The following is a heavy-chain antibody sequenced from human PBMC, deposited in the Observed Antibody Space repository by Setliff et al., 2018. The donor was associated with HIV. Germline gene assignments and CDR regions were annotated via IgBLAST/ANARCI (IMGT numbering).Heavy chain of an antibody. CDR1: GYYFPNSW. J-gene: IGHJ6*03. V-gene: IGHV5-51*01. CDR2: IYPGDSDT. D-gene: IGHD3-16*02. CDR3: ARHRIVKAYYYYMDV. Sequence: GESLKISCKGFGYYFPNSWIVWVRQMPGKGLEWMGVIYPGDSDTMYSPVFEGQVTISVDTSINTAYFQWNSLKASDSGMYYCARHRIVKAYYYYMDVWGKGTTVTVSS.